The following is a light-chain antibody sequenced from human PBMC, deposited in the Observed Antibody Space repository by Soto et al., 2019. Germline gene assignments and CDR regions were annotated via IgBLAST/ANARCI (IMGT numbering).Light chain of an antibody. J-gene: IGKJ1*01. CDR1: QGVSSR. V-gene: IGKV3-15*01. CDR3: QHYNDWPLTWT. CDR2: GAS. Sequence: EMVMTQSRATLGVSPGERATLSCRASQGVSSRLAWYQQKPGQAPRVLIYGASTRATGIPARFSGSGSGTEFTVTISSLQSEDFAVYYCQHYNDWPLTWTFGQGTRVEIK.